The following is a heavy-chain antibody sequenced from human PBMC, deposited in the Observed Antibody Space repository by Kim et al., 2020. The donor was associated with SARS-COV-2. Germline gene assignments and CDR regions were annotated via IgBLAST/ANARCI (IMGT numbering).Heavy chain of an antibody. Sequence: SETLSLTCKVSGGSINNYYCNWIRQSPAKGLEWIGYIYSSGNTNYNPSLERRVTITVDTSRNQFSLSLTSVTAADTAVYYCARSFCSGSSCYYNRPFDYWGMGTLVTVTT. J-gene: IGHJ4*02. V-gene: IGHV4-4*08. D-gene: IGHD2-15*01. CDR1: GGSINNYY. CDR3: ARSFCSGSSCYYNRPFDY. CDR2: IYSSGNT.